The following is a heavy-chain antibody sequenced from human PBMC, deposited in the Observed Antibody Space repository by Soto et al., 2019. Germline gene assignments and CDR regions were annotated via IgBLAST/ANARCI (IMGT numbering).Heavy chain of an antibody. D-gene: IGHD6-13*01. Sequence: GASVKVSCKASGYTFTSYYMHWVRQAPGQGLEWMGIINPSGGSTSYAQKFQGRVTMTRDTSTSTVYMELSSLRSEDTAVYYCARDGRSGWYNDYFDYWGQGTLVTVSS. V-gene: IGHV1-46*01. CDR3: ARDGRSGWYNDYFDY. J-gene: IGHJ4*02. CDR2: INPSGGST. CDR1: GYTFTSYY.